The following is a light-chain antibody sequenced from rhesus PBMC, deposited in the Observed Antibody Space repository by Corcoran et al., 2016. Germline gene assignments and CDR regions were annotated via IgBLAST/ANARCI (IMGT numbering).Light chain of an antibody. V-gene: IGKV3-35*01. CDR1: QSVSST. Sequence: DIVLTQSPATLSLSPGERATLSCRASQSVSSTLAWYQQKPGQAPRLLIYVASSRATGIPDTFSGSVSGTDFTLTSSRLETEDVGVYYCQQYSNWPLTVGGGTKVELK. CDR3: QQYSNWPLT. J-gene: IGKJ4*01. CDR2: VAS.